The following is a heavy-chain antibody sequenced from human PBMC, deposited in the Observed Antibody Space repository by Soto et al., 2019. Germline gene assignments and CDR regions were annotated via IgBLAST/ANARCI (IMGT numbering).Heavy chain of an antibody. V-gene: IGHV4-30-4*01. CDR1: GGSISSGDYY. CDR2: IYYSGST. Sequence: QVQLQESGPGLVKPSQALSLTSTVSGGSISSGDYYWSCIRQPPGKGLEWIGYIYYSGSTYYNPSLKSRVTISVDTSKNQFSLKLSSVTAADTAVYYCARERPDGARLDPWGQGTLVTVSS. J-gene: IGHJ5*02. D-gene: IGHD6-6*01. CDR3: ARERPDGARLDP.